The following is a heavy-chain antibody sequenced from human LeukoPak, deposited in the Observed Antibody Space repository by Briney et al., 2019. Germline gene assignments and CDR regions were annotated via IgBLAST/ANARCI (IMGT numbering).Heavy chain of an antibody. CDR3: AKHVTRVVYSRLFDP. J-gene: IGHJ5*02. D-gene: IGHD4-23*01. CDR1: GFTFSTYS. V-gene: IGHV3-23*01. CDR2: IYPSGDST. Sequence: GGSLRLSCAASGFTFSTYSMTWVRQGPGKGLEWVSSIYPSGDSTFYADSVKGRFTISRDNSKNTLYLQMSSLRTEDTAVYYCAKHVTRVVYSRLFDPWGQGTLVTVSS.